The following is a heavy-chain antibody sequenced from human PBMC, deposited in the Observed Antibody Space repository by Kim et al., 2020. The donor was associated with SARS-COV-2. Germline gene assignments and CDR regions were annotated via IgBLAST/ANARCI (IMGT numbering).Heavy chain of an antibody. CDR3: ATGPRYSGSFNSDY. Sequence: ASVKVSCKVSGYTLTELSMHWVRQAPGKGLEWMGGFDPEDGETIYAQKFQGRVTMTEDTSTDTAYMELSSLRSEDTAVYYCATGPRYSGSFNSDYWGQGTLVTVSS. D-gene: IGHD1-26*01. V-gene: IGHV1-24*01. J-gene: IGHJ4*02. CDR2: FDPEDGET. CDR1: GYTLTELS.